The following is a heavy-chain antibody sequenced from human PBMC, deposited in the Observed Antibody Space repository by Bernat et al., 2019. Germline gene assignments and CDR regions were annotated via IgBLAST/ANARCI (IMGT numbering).Heavy chain of an antibody. CDR1: GFTFSSYG. D-gene: IGHD1-26*01. J-gene: IGHJ6*03. CDR2: IWYDGSNK. Sequence: QVQLVESGGGVVQPGRSLRLSCAASGFTFSSYGMHWVRQAPGKGLEWVAVIWYDGSNKYYADSVKGRFTISRDNSKNTLYLQMNSLRAEDSAVYYCARDPLYSYYYYMDVWGKGTTVTVSS. CDR3: ARDPLYSYYYYMDV. V-gene: IGHV3-33*01.